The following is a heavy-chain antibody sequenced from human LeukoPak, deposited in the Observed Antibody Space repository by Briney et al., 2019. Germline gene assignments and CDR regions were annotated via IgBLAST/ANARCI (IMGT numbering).Heavy chain of an antibody. CDR1: GFTFSSYS. CDR3: AKDYYDSSGDSGYFDY. Sequence: GGSLRLSCGASGFTFSSYSMNWVRQAPGKGLEWVSSISSSSSYIYYADSVKGRFTISRDNAKNSLYLQMNSLRAEDTAVYYCAKDYYDSSGDSGYFDYWGQGTLVTVSS. CDR2: ISSSSSYI. V-gene: IGHV3-21*01. J-gene: IGHJ4*02. D-gene: IGHD3-22*01.